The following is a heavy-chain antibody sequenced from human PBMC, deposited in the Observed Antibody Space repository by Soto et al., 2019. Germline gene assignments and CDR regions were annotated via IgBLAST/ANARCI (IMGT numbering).Heavy chain of an antibody. CDR3: VKAVYLLDFDY. D-gene: IGHD1-20*01. CDR2: ISGTGGNT. J-gene: IGHJ4*02. V-gene: IGHV3-23*01. CDR1: GFTFSSYA. Sequence: PXGSLRLSCAASGFTFSSYAMTWVRQAPGKGLEWVSTISGTGGNTYYADSVKGRFTISRDNSKNTVYLQMNSLRAEDTAVYYCVKAVYLLDFDYWGQGTLVTVSS.